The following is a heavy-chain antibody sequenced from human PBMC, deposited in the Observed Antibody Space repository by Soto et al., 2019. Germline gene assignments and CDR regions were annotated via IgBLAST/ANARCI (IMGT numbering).Heavy chain of an antibody. Sequence: QLQLQESGPRLVKPSETLSLTCTVSAGSISSGTYYWGWIRQPPGKGLQWIGSIYYSGNTYYSPSLKSRVTISVDTSTKQFSLKLSSVTAADTAVYYCARDGGYDESGYLDYWGQGTLVTVSS. V-gene: IGHV4-39*02. CDR1: AGSISSGTYY. D-gene: IGHD2-2*03. J-gene: IGHJ4*02. CDR3: ARDGGYDESGYLDY. CDR2: IYYSGNT.